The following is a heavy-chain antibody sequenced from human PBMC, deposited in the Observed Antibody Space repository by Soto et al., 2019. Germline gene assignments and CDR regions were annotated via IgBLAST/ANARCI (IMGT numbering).Heavy chain of an antibody. CDR3: ARHSPIFGVVITPGSFDY. CDR1: GGSISSSSYY. J-gene: IGHJ4*02. V-gene: IGHV4-39*01. Sequence: QLQLQESGPGLVKPSETLSLTCTVSGGSISSSSYYWGWIRQPPGKGLEWIGSIYYSGSTYYNPSLKSRVTIAVDTSKNQFSLKLSSVTAADTAVYYCARHSPIFGVVITPGSFDYWGQGTLVTVSS. CDR2: IYYSGST. D-gene: IGHD3-3*01.